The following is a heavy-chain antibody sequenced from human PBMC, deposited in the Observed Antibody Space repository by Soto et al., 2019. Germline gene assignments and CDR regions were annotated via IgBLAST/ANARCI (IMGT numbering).Heavy chain of an antibody. CDR3: ARDTTVVTPPYWYFDL. CDR2: INPSGGST. D-gene: IGHD4-17*01. V-gene: IGHV1-46*01. J-gene: IGHJ2*01. Sequence: GASVKVSCKASGYTFTSYYMHWVRQAPGQGLEWMGIINPSGGSTSYAQKFQGRVTMTRDTSTSTVYMELSSLRSEDTAVYYCARDTTVVTPPYWYFDLWGRGTLVTVSS. CDR1: GYTFTSYY.